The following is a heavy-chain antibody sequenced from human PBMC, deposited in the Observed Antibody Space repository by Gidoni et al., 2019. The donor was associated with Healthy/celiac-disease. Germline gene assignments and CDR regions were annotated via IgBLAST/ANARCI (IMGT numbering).Heavy chain of an antibody. J-gene: IGHJ4*02. CDR1: GFTFSSYE. D-gene: IGHD3-10*01. Sequence: EVQLVVSGGGLVQPGGSLRLSCAASGFTFSSYEMNWVRQATGKGLEWVSYISSSGRTIYYADAVKGRFTISRDNAKNSLYLQRNSLRAEDTAVYYCARGITMVRGVPRGHDYWGQGTLVTVSS. CDR2: ISSSGRTI. V-gene: IGHV3-48*03. CDR3: ARGITMVRGVPRGHDY.